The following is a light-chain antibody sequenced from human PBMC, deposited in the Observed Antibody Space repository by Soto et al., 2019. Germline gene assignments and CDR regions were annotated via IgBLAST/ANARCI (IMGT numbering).Light chain of an antibody. CDR2: DTS. CDR1: QSVSSD. Sequence: NVVAQSPAALSVSPGERATLSCRASQSVSSDFAWYQQKPGQAPRLLIYDTSTWATGVPSRFSGSRSGTEFTLTISSLQSEDFAAYYCQRHNSYPLTFGGGTKVDIK. V-gene: IGKV3-15*01. CDR3: QRHNSYPLT. J-gene: IGKJ4*01.